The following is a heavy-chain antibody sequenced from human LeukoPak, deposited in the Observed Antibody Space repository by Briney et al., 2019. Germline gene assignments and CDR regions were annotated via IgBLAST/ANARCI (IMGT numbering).Heavy chain of an antibody. D-gene: IGHD6-19*01. CDR3: ARGSGWYDKSLDY. Sequence: PFETLSLTCTVSGGSISSYYWSWIRQPPGKGLEWIGYIYYSGSTNYNPSLKSRVTISVDTSKNQFSLKLSSVTAADTAVYYCARGSGWYDKSLDYWGQGTLVTVSS. J-gene: IGHJ4*02. V-gene: IGHV4-59*01. CDR1: GGSISSYY. CDR2: IYYSGST.